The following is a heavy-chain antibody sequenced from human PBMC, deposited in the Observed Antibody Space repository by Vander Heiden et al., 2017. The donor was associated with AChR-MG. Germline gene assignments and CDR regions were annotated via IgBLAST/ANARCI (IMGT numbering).Heavy chain of an antibody. J-gene: IGHJ4*02. CDR3: ARGYCSGGSCYTPLDY. V-gene: IGHV3-33*01. Sequence: QVQPVEPGGGAVQPGRSLRLSCAASGFTFSSYGMHWVRQAPGKGLEWVAVIGYDGSNKYYADSVKGRFTISRDNSKNTLYLQMNSLRAEDTAVYYCARGYCSGGSCYTPLDYWGQGTLVTVSS. CDR2: IGYDGSNK. D-gene: IGHD2-15*01. CDR1: GFTFSSYG.